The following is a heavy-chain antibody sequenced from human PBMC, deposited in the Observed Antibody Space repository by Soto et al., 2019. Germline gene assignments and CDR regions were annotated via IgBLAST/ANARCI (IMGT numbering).Heavy chain of an antibody. CDR3: ARVGQGRYYFDY. V-gene: IGHV3-74*01. CDR2: INSDGSTT. CDR1: GITFSTYW. Sequence: GGSLRLSCAGSGITFSTYWMHWVRQVPGKGLVWVSRINSDGSTTSYADSVKGRFTISRDNAKDTLYLQMNSLRAEDTAVYYCARVGQGRYYFDYWGQGTLVTVSS. J-gene: IGHJ4*02.